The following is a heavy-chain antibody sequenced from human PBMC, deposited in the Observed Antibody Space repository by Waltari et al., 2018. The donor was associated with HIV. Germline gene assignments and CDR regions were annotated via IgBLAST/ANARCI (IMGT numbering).Heavy chain of an antibody. J-gene: IGHJ3*02. D-gene: IGHD1-20*01. Sequence: QVQLQESGPGLVKPSETLSLTCSVSGDSVSNTAYYWNWIRQPPGKGLEWIAYFFYSGITKTNPARKCRVTVSVDTSKNQFSLKLTAVTAADTAVYFCAREDPRSPYTFERWGQGTMVTVSS. CDR3: AREDPRSPYTFER. V-gene: IGHV4-61*08. CDR1: GDSVSNTAYY. CDR2: FFYSGIT.